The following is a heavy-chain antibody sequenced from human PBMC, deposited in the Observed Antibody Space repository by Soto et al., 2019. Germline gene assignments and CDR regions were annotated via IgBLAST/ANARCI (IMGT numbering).Heavy chain of an antibody. Sequence: EVQLVQSGAEVKKPGESLRISCKGSGYSFTSYWITWLRQMPGKGLEWMGRFDPSDSYTNYSPSFQGQVTMSADKSISTAYPQWSSLQASDTAIYYCARQDCSAGSCYWVAYGYWGQGTLVTVSS. J-gene: IGHJ4*02. V-gene: IGHV5-10-1*01. CDR3: ARQDCSAGSCYWVAYGY. D-gene: IGHD2-15*01. CDR2: FDPSDSYT. CDR1: GYSFTSYW.